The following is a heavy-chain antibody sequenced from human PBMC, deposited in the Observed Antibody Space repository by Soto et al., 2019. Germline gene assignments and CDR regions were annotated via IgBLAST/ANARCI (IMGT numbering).Heavy chain of an antibody. V-gene: IGHV2-5*02. CDR3: AHRRDTAMVFDY. J-gene: IGHJ4*02. CDR2: IYWDDDK. Sequence: QITLKESGPTLVKPTQTLTLTCTFSGFSLSTSGVGVGWIRQPPGKALECLALIYWDDDKRYSPSLKSRFIITKATSQNQVVLTMTNMHPVDTATYYCAHRRDTAMVFDYWGQGTLVTVSS. CDR1: GFSLSTSGVG. D-gene: IGHD5-18*01.